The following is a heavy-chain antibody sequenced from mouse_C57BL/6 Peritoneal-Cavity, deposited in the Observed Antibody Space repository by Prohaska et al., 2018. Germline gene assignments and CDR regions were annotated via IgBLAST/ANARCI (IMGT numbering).Heavy chain of an antibody. J-gene: IGHJ3*01. V-gene: IGHV5-17*01. CDR3: ARVHGSAWFAY. Sequence: EVQLVESGGGLVKPGGSLKLSCAASGFTFSDYGMHWVRQAPENGLEWVVDSSSGSSTIDYADTVKGRFTISRDNAKNTRFLQRTSLSSEDTAMYYCARVHGSAWFAYWGKGTLVTVSA. CDR2: SSSGSSTI. D-gene: IGHD2-2*01. CDR1: GFTFSDYG.